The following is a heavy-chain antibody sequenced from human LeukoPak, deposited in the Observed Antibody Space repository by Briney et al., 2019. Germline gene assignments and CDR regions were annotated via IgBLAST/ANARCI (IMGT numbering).Heavy chain of an antibody. J-gene: IGHJ3*02. CDR2: ISGSGVST. CDR3: AKDYRYCTSTSCYGDDAFDI. Sequence: PGGSLRLSCAASGFTFSSYAISWVRQAPGKGLEWVSAISGSGVSTYYADSVKGRFTISRDNSKNTLYLQMSSLRAEDTAVYYCAKDYRYCTSTSCYGDDAFDIWGQGTMVTVSS. V-gene: IGHV3-23*01. D-gene: IGHD2-2*01. CDR1: GFTFSSYA.